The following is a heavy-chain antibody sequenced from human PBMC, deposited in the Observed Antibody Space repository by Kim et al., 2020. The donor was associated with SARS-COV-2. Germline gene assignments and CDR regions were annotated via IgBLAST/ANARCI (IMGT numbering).Heavy chain of an antibody. CDR3: ASHQLYSSGWYVAYYY. V-gene: IGHV4-39*01. J-gene: IGHJ6*01. CDR2: AYYIGNT. Sequence: SETLSLTCTVSGGSLSSSSYYWGWIRQPPGKGLEWIGTAYYIGNTYYNPSLKSRVIISVNTYKNQFFLKLGFVTDADTADYYSASHQLYSSGWYVAYYY. D-gene: IGHD6-19*01. CDR1: GGSLSSSSYY.